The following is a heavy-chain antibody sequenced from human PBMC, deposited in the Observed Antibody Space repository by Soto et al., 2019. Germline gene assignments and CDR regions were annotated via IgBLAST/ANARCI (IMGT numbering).Heavy chain of an antibody. D-gene: IGHD4-17*01. J-gene: IGHJ5*02. Sequence: QVQLVQSGAEVKKPGASVKVSCKASGYTFTSYDINWVRQATGQGLEYLGWMNPNSGNTGYVQKFQGRVTMTRDTSISTAYMELSSLRSEDTAVYFCARGVKYGAYSMWFDPWGQGTLVTGSS. CDR2: MNPNSGNT. CDR3: ARGVKYGAYSMWFDP. CDR1: GYTFTSYD. V-gene: IGHV1-8*01.